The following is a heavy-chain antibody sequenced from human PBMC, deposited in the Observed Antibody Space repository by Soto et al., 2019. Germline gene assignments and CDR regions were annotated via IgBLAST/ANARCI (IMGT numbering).Heavy chain of an antibody. Sequence: XESLILPGAASGFTFSSYAMTWVRQAPGKGLEWVSTISGTGTTTYYADSVKGRFTISRDNSKNTLYLQMNTLRAEDTAIFYCAKVTAHRFDYWGQGTLVTVSS. J-gene: IGHJ4*02. V-gene: IGHV3-23*01. CDR1: GFTFSSYA. CDR2: ISGTGTTT. CDR3: AKVTAHRFDY.